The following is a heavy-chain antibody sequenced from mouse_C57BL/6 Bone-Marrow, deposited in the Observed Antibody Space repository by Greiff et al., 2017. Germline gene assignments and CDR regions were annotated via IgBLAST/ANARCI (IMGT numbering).Heavy chain of an antibody. CDR2: IYPGNSGT. V-gene: IGHV1-5*01. CDR3: TRKWEKFYYGTFAY. Sequence: EVQLQQSGTVLVRPGASVKMSCKTSGYTFTSYWMHWVQQRPGQGLEWIGAIYPGNSGTSYNQKFKGKGKLTAVTSASTAYMELRSLTNEDSAVYYYTRKWEKFYYGTFAYWGQGTLVTVSA. J-gene: IGHJ3*01. CDR1: GYTFTSYW. D-gene: IGHD2-1*01.